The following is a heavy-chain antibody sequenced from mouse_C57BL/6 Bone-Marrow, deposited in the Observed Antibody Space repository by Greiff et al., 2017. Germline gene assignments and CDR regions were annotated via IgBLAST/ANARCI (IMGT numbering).Heavy chain of an antibody. CDR3: TGVRRAWFAY. CDR2: IRLKSDNYAT. Sequence: EVMLVESGGGLVQPGGSMKLSCVASGFTFSNYWMNWVRQSPEKGLEWVAQIRLKSDNYATHYAESVKGRFTISRDDSKSSVYLQMNNLRAEDTGIYYCTGVRRAWFAYWGQGTLVTVSA. J-gene: IGHJ3*01. CDR1: GFTFSNYW. V-gene: IGHV6-3*01.